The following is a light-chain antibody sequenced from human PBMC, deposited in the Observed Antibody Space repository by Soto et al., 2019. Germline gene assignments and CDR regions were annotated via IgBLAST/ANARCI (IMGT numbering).Light chain of an antibody. J-gene: IGKJ5*01. CDR3: QHADSFPLLT. V-gene: IGKV1-12*01. Sequence: DIQMTQSPSSVSASVGDRVTITCRSSEDISTWLAWYQQKPGKAPKLLIYAASSLQSGVPSRFSGSGSGTGFTLAFRSLQPEDFATFYCQHADSFPLLTFGQGTRLDIK. CDR1: EDISTW. CDR2: AAS.